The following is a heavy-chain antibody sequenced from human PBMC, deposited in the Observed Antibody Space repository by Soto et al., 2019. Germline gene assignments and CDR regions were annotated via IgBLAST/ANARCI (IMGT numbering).Heavy chain of an antibody. V-gene: IGHV3-74*01. CDR3: ARLSGDHSAFFSYGIDA. Sequence: GGSLTPSCAASGFTFDTYWMNWVRQAPGKGPEWLSGINSDGTISSYSDSVNGRFTISRDNARNTLSLQMNSLRADDTAVYYCARLSGDHSAFFSYGIDAWGQGTTVTVSS. J-gene: IGHJ6*02. CDR1: GFTFDTYW. D-gene: IGHD2-21*01. CDR2: INSDGTIS.